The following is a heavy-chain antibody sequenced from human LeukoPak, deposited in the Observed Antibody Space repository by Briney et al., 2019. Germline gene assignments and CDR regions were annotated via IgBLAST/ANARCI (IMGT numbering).Heavy chain of an antibody. CDR3: ARDYYDILTGSNWFDP. D-gene: IGHD3-9*01. V-gene: IGHV3-21*01. CDR1: GFIFSSYR. CDR2: ISSSGSYI. Sequence: PGGSLRLSCAASGFIFSSYRMNWVRHAPGKGLEWVSSISSSGSYIYYADPVKGRFTISRDNAKNSLYLQMNSLRDEDTAVYYCARDYYDILTGSNWFDPWGRGTLVTVTS. J-gene: IGHJ5*02.